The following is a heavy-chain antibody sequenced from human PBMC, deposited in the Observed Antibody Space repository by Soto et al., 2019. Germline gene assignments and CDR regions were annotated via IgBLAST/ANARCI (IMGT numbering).Heavy chain of an antibody. CDR1: GYTFTSYY. V-gene: IGHV1-46*01. D-gene: IGHD3-3*01. CDR2: INPSGGST. J-gene: IGHJ5*02. Sequence: QVQLVQSGAEVKKPGASVKVSCKASGYTFTSYYMHWVRQAPGQGLEWMGIINPSGGSTSYAQRFQRTAAMSRDTSRRTVYLELSGRSSEGTAVYSCARDGGVRDGYRAGEFDPSCEGTNVTVS. CDR3: ARDGGVRDGYRAGEFDP.